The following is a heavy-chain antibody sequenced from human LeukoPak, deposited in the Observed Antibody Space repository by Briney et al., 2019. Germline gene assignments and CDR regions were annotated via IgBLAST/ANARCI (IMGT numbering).Heavy chain of an antibody. CDR3: ARSTEGPSYDY. J-gene: IGHJ4*02. Sequence: SETLSLTCSVSGGSISSSSYHWGWIRQPPGKGLERIGTMYHSGGTYYSPSLKSRVTISIDTSKNQLSLKLSSVTAADTAVYYCARSTEGPSYDYWGQGTLVTVSS. V-gene: IGHV4-39*01. D-gene: IGHD3-10*01. CDR2: MYHSGGT. CDR1: GGSISSSSYH.